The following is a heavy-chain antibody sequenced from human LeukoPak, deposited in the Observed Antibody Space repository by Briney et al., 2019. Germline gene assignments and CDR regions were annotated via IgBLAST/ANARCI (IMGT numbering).Heavy chain of an antibody. CDR2: IYSSGST. CDR3: ARLYCSTTSCFDY. Sequence: SETLSLTCTVSGGSISNYYWSWIRQPPGKGLDWIGFIYSSGSTNYNPSLKSRVTMSADTSKNQFSLNLNSVTAADTAVYYCARLYCSTTSCFDYWGQGTLVTVSS. D-gene: IGHD2-2*01. V-gene: IGHV4-59*01. CDR1: GGSISNYY. J-gene: IGHJ4*02.